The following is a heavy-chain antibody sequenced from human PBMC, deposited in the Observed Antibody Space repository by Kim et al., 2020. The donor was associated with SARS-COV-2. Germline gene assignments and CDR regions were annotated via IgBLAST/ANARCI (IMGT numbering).Heavy chain of an antibody. D-gene: IGHD3-3*01. J-gene: IGHJ4*02. V-gene: IGHV4-59*08. CDR2: IYYSGST. Sequence: SETLSRTCTVSGGSISSYYWSWIRQPPGKGLEWIGYIYYSGSTNYNPSLKSRVTISVDTSKNQFSLKLSSVTAADTAVYYCARHLAWLSFFDYWGQGTLVTVSS. CDR1: GGSISSYY. CDR3: ARHLAWLSFFDY.